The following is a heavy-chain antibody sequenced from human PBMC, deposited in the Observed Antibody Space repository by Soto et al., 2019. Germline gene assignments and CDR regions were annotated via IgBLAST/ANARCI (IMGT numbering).Heavy chain of an antibody. V-gene: IGHV3-30-3*01. D-gene: IGHD4-17*01. CDR2: ISSDGNNK. J-gene: IGHJ4*02. CDR3: ARVSTARGAWYFDY. CDR1: GFTFSNYA. Sequence: QVQLVESGGGVVQPGRSLRLSCAASGFTFSNYAVIWVRQAPGKGLEWVAVISSDGNNKNHADSVRGRFTISRDNSKKTLFLEMSSLSSDDTAVYYCARVSTARGAWYFDYWGQGSLVTVSS.